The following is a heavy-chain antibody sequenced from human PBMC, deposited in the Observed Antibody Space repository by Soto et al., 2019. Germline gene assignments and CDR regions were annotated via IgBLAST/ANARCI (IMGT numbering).Heavy chain of an antibody. Sequence: QVQLVQSGAEVKKPGASVKVSCKASGYTFTSYGISWVRQAPGQGLEWMGWISAYNGNTNYAQKLQXXXTXXPDASTITAYMALRSVRSDDTAVYYCARDAPPEDYWGQGTLVTVSS. CDR1: GYTFTSYG. J-gene: IGHJ4*02. V-gene: IGHV1-18*01. CDR2: ISAYNGNT. CDR3: ARDAPPEDY.